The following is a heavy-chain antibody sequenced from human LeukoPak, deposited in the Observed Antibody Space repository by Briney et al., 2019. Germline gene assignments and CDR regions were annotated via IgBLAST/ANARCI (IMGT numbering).Heavy chain of an antibody. CDR2: IWYDGSNK. V-gene: IGHV3-33*06. CDR3: AKLVGAAPLDC. J-gene: IGHJ4*02. Sequence: GGSLRLSCAASGSTFSSYGMHWVRQAPGKGLEWVAVIWYDGSNKYYADSVKGRFTISRDNSKNTLYLQMNSLRAEDTAVYYCAKLVGAAPLDCWGQGTLVTVSS. D-gene: IGHD1-26*01. CDR1: GSTFSSYG.